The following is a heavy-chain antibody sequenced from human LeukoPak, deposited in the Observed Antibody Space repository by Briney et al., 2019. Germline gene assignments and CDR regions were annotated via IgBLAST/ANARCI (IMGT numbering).Heavy chain of an antibody. V-gene: IGHV3-48*02. CDR3: ARGLYGDLPLDAFDI. CDR1: GFTFSSYS. J-gene: IGHJ3*02. D-gene: IGHD4-17*01. CDR2: ISSSSSTI. Sequence: GGSLRLSCAASGFTFSSYSMNWVRQAPGKGLEWVSYISSSSSTIYYADSVRGRFTISRDNAKNSLYLQMNSLRDEDTAVYYCARGLYGDLPLDAFDIWGQGTMVTVSS.